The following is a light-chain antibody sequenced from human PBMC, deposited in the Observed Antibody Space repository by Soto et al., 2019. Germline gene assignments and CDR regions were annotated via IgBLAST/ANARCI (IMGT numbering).Light chain of an antibody. CDR2: AVT. J-gene: IGLJ3*02. V-gene: IGLV2-14*01. CDR3: NSFTSSNTWV. CDR1: SSDVGGYDY. Sequence: QSALTQPASVSGSPGQSITISCTGTSSDVGGYDYVSWYQQHPGKAPKLMIYAVTNRPSGVSNRFSGSKSGNTASLIISGLQAEDEADYYFNSFTSSNTWVFGGGTKLTVL.